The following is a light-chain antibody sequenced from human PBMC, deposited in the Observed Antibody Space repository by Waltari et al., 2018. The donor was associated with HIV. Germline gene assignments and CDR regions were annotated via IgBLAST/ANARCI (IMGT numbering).Light chain of an antibody. CDR1: RGMSDGPYK. CDR2: YKSDSDK. Sequence: HALVTQPSSLSASPGASVRRTCALRRGMSDGPYKIDFFPQKPGSPPRFLLGYKSDSDKKNGCGVPSRFSGSKDSSANEGILLISGLKSEDEGAYHCMIWHNGAWVFGGGTKLTVL. J-gene: IGLJ3*02. V-gene: IGLV5-45*02. CDR3: MIWHNGAWV.